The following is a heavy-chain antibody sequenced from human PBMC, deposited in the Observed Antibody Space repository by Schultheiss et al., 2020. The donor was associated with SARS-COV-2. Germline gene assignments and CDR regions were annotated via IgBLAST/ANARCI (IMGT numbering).Heavy chain of an antibody. CDR1: GFTFSTYG. Sequence: GGSLRLSCAASGFTFSTYGMHWVRQAPGKGLVWVSRVNSDGSTTTYADSVKGRFTISRDNSKNTLYLQMNSLRAEDTAVYYCAREMVRGERYYYYGMDVWGQGTTVTVSS. CDR2: VNSDGSTT. J-gene: IGHJ6*02. V-gene: IGHV3-74*01. CDR3: AREMVRGERYYYYGMDV. D-gene: IGHD3-10*01.